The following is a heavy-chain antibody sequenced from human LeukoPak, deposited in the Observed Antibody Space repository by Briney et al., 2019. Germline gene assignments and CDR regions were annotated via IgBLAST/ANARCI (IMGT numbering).Heavy chain of an antibody. V-gene: IGHV4-39*01. Sequence: PSETLSLTCTVSGGSISSSSYYWGWIRQPPGKGLEWIGSIYYSGSTYYNPSLKSRVTISVDTSKNQFSLKLSSVTAADTAVYYCASGPALWFGELLPTEYYYYMDVWGKGTTVTISS. CDR3: ASGPALWFGELLPTEYYYYMDV. J-gene: IGHJ6*03. D-gene: IGHD3-10*01. CDR1: GGSISSSSYY. CDR2: IYYSGST.